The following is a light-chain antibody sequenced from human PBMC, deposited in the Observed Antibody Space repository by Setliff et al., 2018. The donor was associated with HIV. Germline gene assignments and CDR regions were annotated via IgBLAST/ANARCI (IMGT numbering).Light chain of an antibody. CDR2: EVS. V-gene: IGLV2-14*01. J-gene: IGLJ1*01. CDR3: SSYTVSYPLTDV. Sequence: SALTQPASVSGSPGQSITISCSGSTSDIGSYAFVSWFQQHPGKAPKVMIYEVSNRPSGVSNRFSGSKSGHTASLTISGLQAEDEAPYYCSSYTVSYPLTDVSGTGTKGTVL. CDR1: TSDIGSYAF.